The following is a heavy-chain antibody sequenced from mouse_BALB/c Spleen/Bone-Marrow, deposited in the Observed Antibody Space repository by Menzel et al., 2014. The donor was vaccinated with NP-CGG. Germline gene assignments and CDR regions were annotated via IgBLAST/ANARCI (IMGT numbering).Heavy chain of an antibody. CDR3: ARYPDYYGSSYAMDY. D-gene: IGHD1-1*01. CDR1: GYTFISYV. Sequence: EVKLVESGPELVKPGASVKMSCKASGYTFISYVMHWVKQKPGQGLEWIGYINPYNDGTKYNEKFKGKATLTSDKSSSTAYMELSSLTSEDSAVYYCARYPDYYGSSYAMDYWGQGTSVTVSS. CDR2: INPYNDGT. J-gene: IGHJ4*01. V-gene: IGHV1-14*01.